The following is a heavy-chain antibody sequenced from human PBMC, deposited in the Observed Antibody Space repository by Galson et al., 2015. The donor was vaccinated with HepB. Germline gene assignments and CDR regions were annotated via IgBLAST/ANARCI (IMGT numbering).Heavy chain of an antibody. CDR2: ISYDGSNK. Sequence: SLRLSCAASGFTFSSYAMHWVRQAPGKGLEWVAVISYDGSNKYYADSVKGRFTISRDNSKNTLYLQMNSLRAEDTAVYDCARDLYIRAGGGGGSFLGYGGHGTLVTVSS. V-gene: IGHV3-30*04. CDR3: ARDLYIRAGGGGGSFLGY. D-gene: IGHD2-15*01. J-gene: IGHJ4*01. CDR1: GFTFSSYA.